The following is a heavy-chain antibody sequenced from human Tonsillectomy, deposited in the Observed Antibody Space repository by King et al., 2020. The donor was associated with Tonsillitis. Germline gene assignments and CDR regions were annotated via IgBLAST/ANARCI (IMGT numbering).Heavy chain of an antibody. CDR3: ARDGPRTVTTYFDY. CDR2: ISYDGSNK. V-gene: IGHV3-30*04. Sequence: VQLVESGGGVVQPGRSLRLSCAASGFTFSNYAMHWVRQAPGKGLEWVAVISYDGSNKYYADSVKGRFTISRDNSKNTLYLQMNSLRAEDTAVYYCARDGPRTVTTYFDYWGQGTLVTVSS. D-gene: IGHD4-17*01. J-gene: IGHJ4*02. CDR1: GFTFSNYA.